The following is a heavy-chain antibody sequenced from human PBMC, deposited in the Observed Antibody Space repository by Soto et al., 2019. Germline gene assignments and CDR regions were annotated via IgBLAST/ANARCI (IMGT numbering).Heavy chain of an antibody. V-gene: IGHV1-3*01. CDR1: GYIFTNSV. CDR3: ARDRVSNFDY. CDR2: INAGNGHT. Sequence: QVQLVQSGAEVKKPGASVKVSCKPSGYIFTNSVIHWARQAPGQRFEWMGWINAGNGHTKYSQQFQGRVTITRDTSASTAYMELSSLRSEDTAVYYCARDRVSNFDYWGQGTLVTVSS. J-gene: IGHJ4*02.